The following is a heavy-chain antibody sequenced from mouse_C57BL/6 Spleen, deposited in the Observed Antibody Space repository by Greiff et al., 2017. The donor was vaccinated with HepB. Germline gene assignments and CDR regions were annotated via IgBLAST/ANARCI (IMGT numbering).Heavy chain of an antibody. CDR2: IDPSDSET. D-gene: IGHD2-3*01. V-gene: IGHV1-52*01. CDR3: ARGGWYWYFDV. Sequence: VQLQQPGAELVRPGSSVKLSCKASGYTFTSYWMHWVKQRPIQGLEWIGNIDPSDSETHYNQKFKDKATLTVDKSSSTAYMQLSSLTSEDSAVYYCARGGWYWYFDVWGTGTTVTVSS. J-gene: IGHJ1*03. CDR1: GYTFTSYW.